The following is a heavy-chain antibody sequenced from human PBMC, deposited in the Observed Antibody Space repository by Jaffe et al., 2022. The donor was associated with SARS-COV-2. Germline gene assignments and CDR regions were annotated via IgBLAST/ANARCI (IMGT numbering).Heavy chain of an antibody. J-gene: IGHJ4*02. CDR2: ISASGNT. CDR1: GGSISSYY. CDR3: ARESPRGYSGYDCRGLDY. Sequence: QVQLQESGPGLVKPSETLSLTCTVSGGSISSYYWSWIRQPAGKGLEWIGRISASGNTNYSPSLKSRVTMSVDTSKNHFSLNLTSVTAADTAVYYCARESPRGYSGYDCRGLDYWGQGTLVTVSS. V-gene: IGHV4-4*07. D-gene: IGHD5-12*01.